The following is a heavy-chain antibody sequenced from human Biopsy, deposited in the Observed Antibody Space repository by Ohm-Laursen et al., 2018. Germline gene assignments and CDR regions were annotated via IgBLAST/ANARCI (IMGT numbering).Heavy chain of an antibody. J-gene: IGHJ4*02. V-gene: IGHV4-4*08. CDR2: ISSTGYT. Sequence: TLTLTCTVSNGSIRNYYWSWIRQPPGKGLEWIGFISSTGYTSYIPSLKSRVTISVGTSRRQSSLKMRFVTAADTAVYYCAKGRNDNGGMYFGSWGQGTLVTVSS. CDR3: AKGRNDNGGMYFGS. D-gene: IGHD1-1*01. CDR1: NGSIRNYY.